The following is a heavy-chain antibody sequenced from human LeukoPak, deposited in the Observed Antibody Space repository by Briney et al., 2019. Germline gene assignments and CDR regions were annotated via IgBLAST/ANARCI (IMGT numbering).Heavy chain of an antibody. Sequence: GGSLRLSCAASGFTFSSYWMHWVRQAPGKGLVWVSRINSDGSSTSYADSVKGRFTISRDNSKNTLYLQMNSLRVEDTAVYYCARDLNREDFDYWGQGTLVAVSS. CDR3: ARDLNREDFDY. CDR1: GFTFSSYW. J-gene: IGHJ4*02. D-gene: IGHD1-14*01. CDR2: INSDGSST. V-gene: IGHV3-74*01.